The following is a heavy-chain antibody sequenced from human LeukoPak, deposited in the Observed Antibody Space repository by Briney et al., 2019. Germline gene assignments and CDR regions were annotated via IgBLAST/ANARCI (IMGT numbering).Heavy chain of an antibody. CDR1: GYTFTSYG. CDR3: ATYDYGEPPAGMDV. D-gene: IGHD4-17*01. Sequence: ASVKVSCKASGYTFTSYGISWVRQAPGQGLEWMGWISAYNGNTNYAQKLQGRVTMTTDTSTSTAYTELRSLRSDDTAVYYCATYDYGEPPAGMDVWSQGTTVTVSS. CDR2: ISAYNGNT. V-gene: IGHV1-18*01. J-gene: IGHJ6*02.